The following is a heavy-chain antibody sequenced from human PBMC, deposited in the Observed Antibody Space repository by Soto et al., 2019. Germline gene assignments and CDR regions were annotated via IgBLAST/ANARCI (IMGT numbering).Heavy chain of an antibody. CDR2: INHSGST. CDR1: RGSLSTYY. J-gene: IGHJ4*02. D-gene: IGHD3-10*01. Sequence: QVQLQQWGAGLLKPSETLSLTCAVYRGSLSTYYWSWIRQTPGKGLEWIGEINHSGSTNYNPSLKTGGTISVDTSKNQFSLKLNSVTAADTAVYYCARGYYYGSGSSLAYWGQGTLVTVSS. CDR3: ARGYYYGSGSSLAY. V-gene: IGHV4-34*01.